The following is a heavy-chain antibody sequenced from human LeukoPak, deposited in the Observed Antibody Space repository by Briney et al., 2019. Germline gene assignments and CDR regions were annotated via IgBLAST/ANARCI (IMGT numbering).Heavy chain of an antibody. CDR3: ARDPDNWNDAGY. Sequence: SVKGSCKASGGTFSSYAISWVRQAPGQGLEWMGRIIPILGIANYAQKFQGRVTITADKSTSTAYMELSSLRSEDTAVYYCARDPDNWNDAGYWGQGTLVTVSS. D-gene: IGHD1-1*01. CDR1: GGTFSSYA. V-gene: IGHV1-69*04. J-gene: IGHJ4*02. CDR2: IIPILGIA.